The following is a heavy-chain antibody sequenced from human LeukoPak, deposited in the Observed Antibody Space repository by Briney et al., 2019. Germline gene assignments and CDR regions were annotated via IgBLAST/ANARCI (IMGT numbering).Heavy chain of an antibody. CDR2: ITISGHTK. J-gene: IGHJ5*02. CDR3: ARGDPHADL. CDR1: GFDLNTYE. Sequence: GGSLRLSCVASGFDLNTYEMNWVRQAPGKGLEWIADITISGHTKNYADSVKGRFTISRDNAGTSLYLQMNSLRVEDTGVYYCARGDPHADLWGQGTLVTVSP. V-gene: IGHV3-48*03.